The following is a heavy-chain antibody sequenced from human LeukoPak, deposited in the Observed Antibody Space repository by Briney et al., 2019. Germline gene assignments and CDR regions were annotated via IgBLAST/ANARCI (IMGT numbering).Heavy chain of an antibody. CDR3: ARVRIAAAVFFDY. CDR2: ISSSGGST. J-gene: IGHJ4*02. V-gene: IGHV3-64*01. CDR1: GFTFSSYG. Sequence: GGSLRLSCATSGFTFSSYGMHWVRQAPGKGLEYVSAISSSGGSTYYANSVKGRFTISRDNSKNTLYLQMGSLRAEDMAVYYCARVRIAAAVFFDYWGQGTLVTVSS. D-gene: IGHD6-13*01.